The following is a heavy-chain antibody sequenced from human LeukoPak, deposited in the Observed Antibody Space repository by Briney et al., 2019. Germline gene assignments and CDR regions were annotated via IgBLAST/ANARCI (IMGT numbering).Heavy chain of an antibody. V-gene: IGHV3-66*02. CDR3: ARGGYSSSWDFGY. CDR1: GFTVSSNY. Sequence: AGGSLRLSCAASGFTVSSNYMSWVRQAPGKGLEWVSVIYSGGSTYYADSVKGRFTISRDNSKNTLYLQMNSLRAEDTAVYYCARGGYSSSWDFGYWGQGTLVTVSS. D-gene: IGHD6-13*01. CDR2: IYSGGST. J-gene: IGHJ4*02.